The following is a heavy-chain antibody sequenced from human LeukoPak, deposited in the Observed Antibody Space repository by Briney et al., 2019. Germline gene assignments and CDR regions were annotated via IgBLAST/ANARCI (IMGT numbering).Heavy chain of an antibody. CDR3: ARVDDVLTGSAFDI. D-gene: IGHD3-9*01. V-gene: IGHV1-2*02. CDR2: INPNTGGT. Sequence: ASVKVSCKASGYTFTVYYMHWVRQAPGQGLEWMGWINPNTGGTNYAQKFQGRVTMTRDTSISTAYMELSRLRSDDTALYYCARVDDVLTGSAFDIWGQGTMVAVSS. CDR1: GYTFTVYY. J-gene: IGHJ3*02.